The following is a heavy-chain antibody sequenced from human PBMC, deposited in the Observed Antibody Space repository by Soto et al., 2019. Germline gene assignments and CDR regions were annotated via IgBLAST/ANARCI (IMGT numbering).Heavy chain of an antibody. Sequence: QVQLQESGPGLVKPSETLSLTCSVSGGSISSYYWSWIRQPPGKGLEWIGYIYYSGSTNYNPSLRRRVTISLDMSKTQFSLKLNSVTAADTAVYYCARGRVAGSYWGQGTLVTVSS. CDR2: IYYSGST. V-gene: IGHV4-59*01. J-gene: IGHJ4*02. D-gene: IGHD6-19*01. CDR3: ARGRVAGSY. CDR1: GGSISSYY.